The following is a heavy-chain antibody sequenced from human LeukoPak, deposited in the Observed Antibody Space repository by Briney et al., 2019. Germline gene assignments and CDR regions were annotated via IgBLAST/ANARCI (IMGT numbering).Heavy chain of an antibody. CDR3: AREALRGYNYGFAY. CDR2: INPSGGSA. CDR1: GYTFTTYY. Sequence: ASVKVSCKASGYTFTTYYMHWVRQAPGQGLEWMGIINPSGGSANNAQKFQGGVTMTRDTSTSAVYMELSSLRSEDTAVYYCAREALRGYNYGFAYWGQGTLVTVSS. J-gene: IGHJ4*02. D-gene: IGHD5-18*01. V-gene: IGHV1-46*01.